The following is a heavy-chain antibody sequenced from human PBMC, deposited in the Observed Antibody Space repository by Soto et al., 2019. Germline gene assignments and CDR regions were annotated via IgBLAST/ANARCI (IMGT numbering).Heavy chain of an antibody. J-gene: IGHJ4*02. CDR2: ISGYNGNT. D-gene: IGHD6-13*01. CDR3: ARDGSSSWPHFDY. Sequence: QVQLVQSGAEVKKPGASVKVSCKASGYTFSNYGISWVRQAPGQGLEWMGWISGYNGNTHYAQKFQGRVTMTTDTATSTAYMELGSLRSDDTAMFYCARDGSSSWPHFDYWGQGTLVTVSS. CDR1: GYTFSNYG. V-gene: IGHV1-18*01.